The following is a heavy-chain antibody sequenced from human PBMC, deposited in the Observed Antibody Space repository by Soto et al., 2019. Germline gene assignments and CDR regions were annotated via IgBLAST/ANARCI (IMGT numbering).Heavy chain of an antibody. CDR3: ARMPVTMVRGVARYCLDF. D-gene: IGHD3-10*01. CDR2: SFSSGST. V-gene: IGHV4-59*01. CDR1: GGSISNYY. Sequence: PSETLSLTCTVSGGSISNYYWSWIRQPPGKGLEWIGYSFSSGSTNYNPSLKSRVAISVDTSKNQFSLRLSSVTAADTAVYFCARMPVTMVRGVARYCLDFWGQGTTVTVSS. J-gene: IGHJ6*02.